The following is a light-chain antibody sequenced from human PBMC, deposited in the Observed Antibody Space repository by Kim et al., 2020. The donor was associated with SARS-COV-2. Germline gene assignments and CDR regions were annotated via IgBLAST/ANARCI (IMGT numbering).Light chain of an antibody. CDR1: QSVTSSY. V-gene: IGKV3D-7*01. CDR2: GAS. CDR3: QPYCILPYL. J-gene: IGKJ2*01. Sequence: PGERVTLSCRASQSVTSSYLTWYQQKPGQAPRLLIYGASTRATGIPARFSGSGSGTDFTLTISSLQPEDFAVSDCQPYCILPYLFGQGTKL.